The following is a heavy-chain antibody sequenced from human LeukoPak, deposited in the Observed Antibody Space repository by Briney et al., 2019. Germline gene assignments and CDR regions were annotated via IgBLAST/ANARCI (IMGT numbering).Heavy chain of an antibody. CDR1: GFTFSSYS. Sequence: GGSLRLSCAASGFTFSSYSMNWVRQAPGKGLEWVSSISSSSSYISYADSVKGRFTISRDNAKNSLYLQMNSLRAEDTAVYYCARWGVVVAATPGYYGMDVWGQGTTVTVSS. J-gene: IGHJ6*02. CDR3: ARWGVVVAATPGYYGMDV. D-gene: IGHD2-15*01. V-gene: IGHV3-21*01. CDR2: ISSSSSYI.